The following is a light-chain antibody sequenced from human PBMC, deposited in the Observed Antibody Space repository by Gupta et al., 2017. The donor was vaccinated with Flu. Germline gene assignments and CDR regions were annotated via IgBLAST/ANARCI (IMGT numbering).Light chain of an antibody. V-gene: IGKV1-33*01. J-gene: IGKJ4*01. Sequence: GDRVTISCQASQDITYYLNWYQQKPGEAPTLLIYDASNLRAGVPSRFSGSGSGTSFSFTINSLQAEDFATYYCQQYDFVPITFGGGTKVDIK. CDR3: QQYDFVPIT. CDR1: QDITYY. CDR2: DAS.